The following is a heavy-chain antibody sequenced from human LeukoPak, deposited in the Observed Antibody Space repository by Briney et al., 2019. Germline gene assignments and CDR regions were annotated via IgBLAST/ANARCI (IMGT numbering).Heavy chain of an antibody. CDR3: AKDAGTAAGGRGYFDY. D-gene: IGHD6-13*01. J-gene: IGHJ4*02. CDR2: ISGSGTTT. CDR1: GFTFSGYA. V-gene: IGHV3-23*01. Sequence: GGSLRLSCAASGFTFSGYAMSWVRQAPGKGLEWVSIISGSGTTTYYADSVKGRFTISRDNSKNTVYVQMNSLRAEDTAVYHCAKDAGTAAGGRGYFDYWGQGTLVTVSS.